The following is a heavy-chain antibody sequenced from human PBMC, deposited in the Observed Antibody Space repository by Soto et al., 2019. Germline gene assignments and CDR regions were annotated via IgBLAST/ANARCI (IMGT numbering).Heavy chain of an antibody. Sequence: EVQLEESGGGLVQPGGSLRLACAGSGFKFSSYEMNWVRQAPGKGLEWLSVIPHSGDIIYYADSVKGRFTISRVNAKNLLYLHMNTLRVEDTAIYYCATRLSVSYGPLFDQWGQGTVVTVSS. J-gene: IGHJ4*02. CDR2: IPHSGDII. D-gene: IGHD3-16*01. CDR1: GFKFSSYE. CDR3: ATRLSVSYGPLFDQ. V-gene: IGHV3-48*03.